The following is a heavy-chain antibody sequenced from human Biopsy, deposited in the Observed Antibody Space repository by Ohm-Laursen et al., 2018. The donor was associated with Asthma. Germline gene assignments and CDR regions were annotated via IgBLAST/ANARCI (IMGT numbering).Heavy chain of an antibody. Sequence: TLSLTCTVSGGSMSSSSYYWGWIRQPPGKGLEWMGSISYTGSAYHNPSLKSRVTISVDTSKNHFSLKLSSVTAADTAVYYCARRGITGTTLDYWGQGTLVTVSS. J-gene: IGHJ4*02. CDR1: GGSMSSSSYY. V-gene: IGHV4-39*02. CDR3: ARRGITGTTLDY. CDR2: ISYTGSA. D-gene: IGHD1-7*01.